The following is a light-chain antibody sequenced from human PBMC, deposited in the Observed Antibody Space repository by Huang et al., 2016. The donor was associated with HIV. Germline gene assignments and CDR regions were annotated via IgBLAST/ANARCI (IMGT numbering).Light chain of an antibody. J-gene: IGKJ4*01. Sequence: IVMTQSPATLSVSPGERVTLSCRANRSVSSNLAWYQQKPGQAPRLLIYGSSTRAPGIPARFSGRGSGTDFSLTISSLQSEDFALYYCHQYNNWLLSFGGGTRVDI. CDR3: HQYNNWLLS. CDR2: GSS. CDR1: RSVSSN. V-gene: IGKV3-15*01.